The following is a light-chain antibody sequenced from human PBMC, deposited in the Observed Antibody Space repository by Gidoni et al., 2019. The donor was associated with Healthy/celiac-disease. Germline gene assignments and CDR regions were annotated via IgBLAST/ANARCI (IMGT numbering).Light chain of an antibody. V-gene: IGLV1-47*02. Sequence: QSMLTQPPSASGTPGQRVTISCSGSRPNIGTKFVSWYKHLPGTAPTLLIHSNNERPSGVPERFAASKSGTSASLAISGLRSEDEADYYCAAWDDSMTGYVFGSGTKVNVL. CDR3: AAWDDSMTGYV. CDR2: SNN. J-gene: IGLJ1*01. CDR1: RPNIGTKF.